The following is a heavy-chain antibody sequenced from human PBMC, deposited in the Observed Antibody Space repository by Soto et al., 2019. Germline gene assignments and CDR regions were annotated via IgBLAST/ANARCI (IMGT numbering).Heavy chain of an antibody. CDR2: IYYSGST. CDR3: AGGNEIAWAVADY. J-gene: IGHJ4*02. V-gene: IGHV4-59*01. Sequence: QVQLQESGPGLVKPSETLSLTCTVSGGSISSYYWSWIRQPPGKGLEWIGYIYYSGSTNYNPSLKSRVTISVDTSKNQFSLKLSSVTAADTAVYYCAGGNEIAWAVADYWGQGTLVTVSS. CDR1: GGSISSYY. D-gene: IGHD6-19*01.